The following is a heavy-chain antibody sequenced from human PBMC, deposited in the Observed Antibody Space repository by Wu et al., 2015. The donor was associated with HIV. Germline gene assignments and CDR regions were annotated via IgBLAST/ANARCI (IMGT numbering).Heavy chain of an antibody. CDR1: GYTFTSYG. D-gene: IGHD2-2*01. J-gene: IGHJ4*02. Sequence: QVQLVQSGAEVKKPGASVKVSCKASGYTFTSYGLSWVRQAPGQGLEWMGWISGYNGNTNYAQKFQGRVTMTRDTSISTAYMELSRLRSADTAVYYCVSSAGTSYYFDYWGQGTLVTVSS. CDR2: ISGYNGNT. V-gene: IGHV1-18*01. CDR3: VSSAGTSYYFDY.